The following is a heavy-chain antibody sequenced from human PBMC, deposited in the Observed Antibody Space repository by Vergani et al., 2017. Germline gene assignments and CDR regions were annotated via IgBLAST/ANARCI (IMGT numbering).Heavy chain of an antibody. D-gene: IGHD3-10*01. J-gene: IGHJ4*02. CDR3: ARDSMVRGVDY. Sequence: QVQLQESGPGLVKPSETLSLTCTVSGGPISSYYWSWIRQPPGKGLEWIGYIYYSGSTNYNPSLKSRVTISVDTSKNQFSLKLSSVTAADTAVYYCARDSMVRGVDYWGQGTLVTVSS. CDR1: GGPISSYY. V-gene: IGHV4-59*01. CDR2: IYYSGST.